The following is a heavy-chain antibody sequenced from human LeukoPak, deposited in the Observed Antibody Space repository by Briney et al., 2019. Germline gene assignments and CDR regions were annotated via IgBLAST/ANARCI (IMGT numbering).Heavy chain of an antibody. CDR1: GGSISSYY. J-gene: IGHJ4*02. D-gene: IGHD3-3*01. V-gene: IGHV4-59*01. CDR2: IYYSGST. Sequence: SETLSLTCTVSGGSISSYYWSWIRQPPGKGLEWIGYIYYSGSTNHNPSLKSRVTISVDTSKNQFSLKLSSVTAADTAVYYCARGITIFGVVDYWGQGTLVTVSS. CDR3: ARGITIFGVVDY.